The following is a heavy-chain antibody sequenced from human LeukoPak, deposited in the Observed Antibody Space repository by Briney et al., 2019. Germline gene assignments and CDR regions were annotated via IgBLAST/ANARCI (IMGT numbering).Heavy chain of an antibody. CDR2: ISSSGSTI. CDR1: GFTFSSYE. J-gene: IGHJ4*02. CDR3: ARVRYSSGFYYFDY. V-gene: IGHV3-48*03. D-gene: IGHD6-19*01. Sequence: GGSLRLSCAASGFTFSSYEMNWVRQAPGKGLEWVSYISSSGSTIYYADSVEGRFTISRDNAKNSLYLQMNSLRAEDTAVYYCARVRYSSGFYYFDYWGQGTLVTVSS.